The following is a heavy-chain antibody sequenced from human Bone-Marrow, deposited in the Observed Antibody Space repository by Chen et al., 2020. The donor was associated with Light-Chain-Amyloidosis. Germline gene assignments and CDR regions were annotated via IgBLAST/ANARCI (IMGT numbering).Heavy chain of an antibody. CDR1: GFAFSSNA. D-gene: IGHD3-9*01. J-gene: IGHJ3*02. V-gene: IGHV3-23*04. CDR2: SSGRGGSS. CDR3: AKDISYDDILPGYPADAFDI. Sequence: EVQLVESGGGLLQRGGSLRLSCAASGFAFSSNAMSWVRQAPGKGREGGSSSSGRGGSSYYGDSVKGRLTISSDKYKNALFLQMNSLRAEVTAVYYCAKDISYDDILPGYPADAFDIWVQGTMVTVSS.